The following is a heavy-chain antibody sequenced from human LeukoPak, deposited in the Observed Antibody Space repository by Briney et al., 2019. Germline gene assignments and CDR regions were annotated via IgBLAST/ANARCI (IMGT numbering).Heavy chain of an antibody. CDR2: FDPEDGET. D-gene: IGHD5-18*01. CDR1: GYTFTGYY. Sequence: ASVKVSCKASGYTFTGYYMHWVRQAPGQGLEWMGGFDPEDGETIYAQKFQGRVTMTEDTSTDTAYMELSSPRSEDTAVYYCATVLDGYSHGLNWGQGTLVTVSS. CDR3: ATVLDGYSHGLN. V-gene: IGHV1-24*01. J-gene: IGHJ4*02.